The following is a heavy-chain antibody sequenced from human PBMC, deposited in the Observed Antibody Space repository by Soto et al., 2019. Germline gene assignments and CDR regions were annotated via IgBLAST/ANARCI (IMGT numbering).Heavy chain of an antibody. CDR3: ARGGGFCGGDCYKGGVDY. Sequence: QVQLVESGGGVVQPGRSLGLSCAVSGFTFSPYTMHWVRQAPGKGLEWVAVISFDGSSKYYADSVKGRFTISRDNSKNTRYLQMNSLRPEDTSVYYCARGGGFCGGDCYKGGVDYWGQGTLVTVSS. J-gene: IGHJ4*02. V-gene: IGHV3-30*04. CDR2: ISFDGSSK. D-gene: IGHD2-21*02. CDR1: GFTFSPYT.